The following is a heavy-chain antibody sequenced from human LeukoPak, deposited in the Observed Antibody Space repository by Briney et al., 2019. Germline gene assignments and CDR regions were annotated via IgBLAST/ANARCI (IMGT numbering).Heavy chain of an antibody. V-gene: IGHV3-7*01. CDR3: GRGDPDY. CDR1: GFSFISYW. Sequence: GGSLRLSCEFSGFSFISYWMNWVCQAPGKGLEWVANINQGGSDKYYVDSVKGRFTISRDNARNSLYLQMNSLRAEDTAVYYCGRGDPDYWGQGTLVTVSS. CDR2: INQGGSDK. J-gene: IGHJ4*02.